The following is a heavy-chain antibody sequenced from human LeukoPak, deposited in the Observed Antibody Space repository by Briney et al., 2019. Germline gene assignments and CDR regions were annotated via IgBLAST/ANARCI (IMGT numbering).Heavy chain of an antibody. J-gene: IGHJ5*02. V-gene: IGHV4-34*01. Sequence: SETLSLTCAVYGGSFSGYYWSWIRQPPGKGLEWIGEINHSGSTNYNPSLKSRVTISVDTSKNQFSLKLSSVTAADTAVYYCARGRGAVAGPAWGQGTLVTVSS. CDR1: GGSFSGYY. CDR2: INHSGST. D-gene: IGHD6-19*01. CDR3: ARGRGAVAGPA.